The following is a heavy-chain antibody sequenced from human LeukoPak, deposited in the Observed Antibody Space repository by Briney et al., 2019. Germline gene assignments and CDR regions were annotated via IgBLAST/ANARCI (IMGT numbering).Heavy chain of an antibody. V-gene: IGHV3-64D*06. CDR3: VKDPRVSGSMD. Sequence: PGGSLRLSCSASGFTFRAYAMHWVRQAPGKGLEYVSAISSNGGSTYYAGSVKGRFTISRDNSKNTLYLQMSSLRAEDTAVYYCVKDPRVSGSMDWGQGTLVTVSS. CDR1: GFTFRAYA. CDR2: ISSNGGST. J-gene: IGHJ4*02. D-gene: IGHD1-26*01.